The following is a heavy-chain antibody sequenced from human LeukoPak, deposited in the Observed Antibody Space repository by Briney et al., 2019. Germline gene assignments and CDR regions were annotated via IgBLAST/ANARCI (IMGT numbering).Heavy chain of an antibody. J-gene: IGHJ5*02. V-gene: IGHV1-3*01. CDR3: ARDEEVMSWFDP. Sequence: ASVNVSCKASGYTFTSYAMHWVRQAPGQRREWMGWINAGNGNTKYSQKFQGRVTITRDTSASTAYMELSSLRSEDTAVYYCARDEEVMSWFDPWGQGTLVTVSS. D-gene: IGHD3-16*01. CDR1: GYTFTSYA. CDR2: INAGNGNT.